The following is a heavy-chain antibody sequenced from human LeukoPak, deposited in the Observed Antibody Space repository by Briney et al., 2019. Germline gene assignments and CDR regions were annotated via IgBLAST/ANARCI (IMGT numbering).Heavy chain of an antibody. D-gene: IGHD6-13*01. CDR2: ISRTGNSI. CDR3: ARGPYSSNWYVDY. CDR1: GFTLTSYE. V-gene: IGHV3-48*03. J-gene: IGHJ4*02. Sequence: GGTLRLSCAASGFTLTSYEMNWVRLAPGKGLEWISYISRTGNSIYYADSVKGRFTVSRDSAKNSLYLQMNSLRAEDTAVYYCARGPYSSNWYVDYWGQGTLVTVAS.